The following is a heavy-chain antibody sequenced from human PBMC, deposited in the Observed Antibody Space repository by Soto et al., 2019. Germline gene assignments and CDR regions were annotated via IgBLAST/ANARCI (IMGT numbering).Heavy chain of an antibody. D-gene: IGHD5-18*01. Sequence: SETLPLTCTVSGDSISNYYWCWIRQPPGRGLEWIGHIFYSGSTNYNPALKSRVTISVGTSKSQFSLKLSSVTAADTAVYYCVKDSGYNYGYFRWFDPWGQGTLVTVSS. CDR3: VKDSGYNYGYFRWFDP. CDR2: IFYSGST. CDR1: GDSISNYY. V-gene: IGHV4-59*12. J-gene: IGHJ5*02.